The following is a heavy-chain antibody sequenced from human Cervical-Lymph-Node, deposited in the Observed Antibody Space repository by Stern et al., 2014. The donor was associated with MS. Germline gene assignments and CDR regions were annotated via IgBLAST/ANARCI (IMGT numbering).Heavy chain of an antibody. J-gene: IGHJ5*01. CDR1: GGTFSDYA. D-gene: IGHD2-21*02. CDR3: ARGAYCGGDCYWGWFDS. CDR2: IIPIFGST. Sequence: VQLVESGAEVIKPGSSVRVSCKASGGTFSDYAISWVRQAPGQGLEWVGGIIPIFGSTDYAQNFQGRVTITADDSTTTAYMELSSLRSVDTAVYYCARGAYCGGDCYWGWFDSWGQGTLVTVSS. V-gene: IGHV1-69*01.